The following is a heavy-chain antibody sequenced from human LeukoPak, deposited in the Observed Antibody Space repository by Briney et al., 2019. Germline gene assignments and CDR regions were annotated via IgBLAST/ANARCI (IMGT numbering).Heavy chain of an antibody. CDR1: GFTFSSYS. CDR3: AKDVRSIAARPHFDY. J-gene: IGHJ4*02. CDR2: ISSSSSYI. D-gene: IGHD6-6*01. Sequence: GGSLRLSCAASGFTFSSYSMNWVRQAPGKGLEWVSSISSSSSYIYYADSVKGRFTISRDNAKNSLYLQMNSLRAEDTAVYYCAKDVRSIAARPHFDYWGQGTLVTVSS. V-gene: IGHV3-21*04.